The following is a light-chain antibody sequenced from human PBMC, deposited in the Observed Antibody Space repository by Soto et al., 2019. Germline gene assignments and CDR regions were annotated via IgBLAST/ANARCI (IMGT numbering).Light chain of an antibody. CDR2: TTS. CDR1: QGVRDW. V-gene: IGKV1-12*01. Sequence: DIQMTQSPSSVSASVGARVTITCRASQGVRDWVAWYQQKPGKAPKLLLSTTSTLEDGVTSRFSVSASGTEFTLTISSLQAEDFATYYYQQANSFPPTTFGQGTKVDIK. CDR3: QQANSFPPTT. J-gene: IGKJ1*01.